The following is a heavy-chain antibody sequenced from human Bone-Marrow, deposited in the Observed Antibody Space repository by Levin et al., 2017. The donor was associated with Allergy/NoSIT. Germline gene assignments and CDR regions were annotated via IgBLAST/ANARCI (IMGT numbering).Heavy chain of an antibody. CDR3: ARDRDYYYRAFDI. V-gene: IGHV1-2*02. J-gene: IGHJ3*02. CDR1: GYTFTDYY. CDR2: INPNSGGT. D-gene: IGHD3-22*01. Sequence: ASVKVSCKASGYTFTDYYMNWVRQAPGQGLEWMGWINPNSGGTNFAQKFQGRVTMTRDTSISTAYMELSGLRSDDTAVYYCARDRDYYYRAFDIWGQGTMVTVSS.